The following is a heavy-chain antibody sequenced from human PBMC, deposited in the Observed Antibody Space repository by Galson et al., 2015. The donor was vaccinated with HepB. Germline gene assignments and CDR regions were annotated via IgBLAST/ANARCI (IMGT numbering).Heavy chain of an antibody. V-gene: IGHV1-8*01. J-gene: IGHJ3*02. CDR1: GYTFTSYD. CDR2: MNPNSGNT. Sequence: SVKVSCKASGYTFTSYDINWVRQATGQGLEWMGWMNPNSGNTGYAQKFQGRVTITADESTSTAYMELSSLRSEDTAVYYCATASGLKDAFEIWGQGTMATVSS. CDR3: ATASGLKDAFEI. D-gene: IGHD6-25*01.